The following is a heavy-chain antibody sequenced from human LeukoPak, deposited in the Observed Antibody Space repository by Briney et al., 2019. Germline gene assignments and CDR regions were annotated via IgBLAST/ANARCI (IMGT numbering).Heavy chain of an antibody. Sequence: ASVKVSCKASGYTFTSYAMHWVRQAPGQRLEWMGWINAGNGNTKYSQKFQGRVTITRDTSASTAYMELSSLRSEDTAVYYCARVLEWLTQYYFDYWGQGTLVTVSS. D-gene: IGHD6-19*01. CDR2: INAGNGNT. CDR3: ARVLEWLTQYYFDY. CDR1: GYTFTSYA. V-gene: IGHV1-3*01. J-gene: IGHJ4*02.